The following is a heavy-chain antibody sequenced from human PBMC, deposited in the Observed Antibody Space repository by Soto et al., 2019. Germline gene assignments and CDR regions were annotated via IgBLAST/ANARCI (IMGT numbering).Heavy chain of an antibody. D-gene: IGHD3-10*01. J-gene: IGHJ4*02. CDR2: IYYSGST. Sequence: PSETLSLTCTVSGGSISSYYWSWIRQPPGKGLEWIGYIYYSGSTNYNPSLKSRVTISVDTSKNQFSLKPNSMTAADTAVYYCARHNYGSGSTYFDDWGQGTLVTVSS. CDR3: ARHNYGSGSTYFDD. CDR1: GGSISSYY. V-gene: IGHV4-59*08.